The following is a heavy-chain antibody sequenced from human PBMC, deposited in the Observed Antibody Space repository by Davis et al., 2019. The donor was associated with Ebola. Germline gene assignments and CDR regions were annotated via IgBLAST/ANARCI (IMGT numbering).Heavy chain of an antibody. D-gene: IGHD3-22*01. CDR1: GFTFSSYA. Sequence: GESLKISCAASGFTFSSYAMHWVRQAPGKGLEWVAVISYVGSNKYYADSVKGRFTISRDNSKNTLYLQMNSLRAEDTAVYYCARERYSSGYYYVWGYWGQGTLVTVSS. J-gene: IGHJ4*02. CDR3: ARERYSSGYYYVWGY. CDR2: ISYVGSNK. V-gene: IGHV3-30-3*01.